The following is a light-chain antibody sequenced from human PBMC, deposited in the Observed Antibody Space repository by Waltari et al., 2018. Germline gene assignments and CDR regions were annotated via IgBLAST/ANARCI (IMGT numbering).Light chain of an antibody. CDR2: EVT. V-gene: IGLV2-8*01. CDR1: SSDVGNYEY. Sequence: QSALTQPPSASGSPGQSVTISCTGTSSDVGNYEYVSWYQQHPGKAPRLMFYEVTKRPSGVPDRFSGSRSGNAASLTVSGLQAEDEADYYCSSYTGRNNNLLFGGGTKLTVL. CDR3: SSYTGRNNNLL. J-gene: IGLJ2*01.